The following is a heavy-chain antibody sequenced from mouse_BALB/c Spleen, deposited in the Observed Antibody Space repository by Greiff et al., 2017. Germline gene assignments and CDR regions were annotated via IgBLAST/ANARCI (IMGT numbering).Heavy chain of an antibody. Sequence: QVQLQQSGAELVRPGSSVKISCKASGYAFSSYWMNWVKQRPGQGLEWIGQIYPGDGDTNYNGKFKGKATLTADKSSSTAYMQLSSLTSEDSAVYFCARLGDGYYAMDYWGQGTSVTVSS. V-gene: IGHV1-80*01. D-gene: IGHD1-2*01. J-gene: IGHJ4*01. CDR2: IYPGDGDT. CDR3: ARLGDGYYAMDY. CDR1: GYAFSSYW.